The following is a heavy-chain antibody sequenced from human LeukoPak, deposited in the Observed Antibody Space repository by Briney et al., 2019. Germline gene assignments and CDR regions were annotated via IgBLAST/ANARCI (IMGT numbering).Heavy chain of an antibody. CDR1: GYTFTSYD. D-gene: IGHD3-10*01. J-gene: IGHJ3*02. CDR2: MNPNSGNT. CDR3: ATTSPLGVYYYGSGSHDAFDI. V-gene: IGHV1-8*01. Sequence: GASVKVSCKASGYTFTSYDINWVRQATGQGLEWMGWMNPNSGNTGYAQKFQGRVTMTEDTSTDTAYMELSSLRSEDTAVYYCATTSPLGVYYYGSGSHDAFDIWGQGTMVTVSS.